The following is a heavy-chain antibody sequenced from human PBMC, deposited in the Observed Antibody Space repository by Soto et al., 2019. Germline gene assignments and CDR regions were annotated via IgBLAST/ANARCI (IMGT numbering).Heavy chain of an antibody. CDR1: GYSFTSLD. J-gene: IGHJ4*02. CDR3: ARGVTAVVDY. V-gene: IGHV1-8*01. Sequence: ASVKVSCKASGYSFTSLDINWVRQTTGQGLEWMGWMQPSSGRTGYAQKFQGRVTMTRDTSINTAYMELSSLTSDDTAFYYCARGVTAVVDYWGQGTLVTVPQ. CDR2: MQPSSGRT. D-gene: IGHD2-15*01.